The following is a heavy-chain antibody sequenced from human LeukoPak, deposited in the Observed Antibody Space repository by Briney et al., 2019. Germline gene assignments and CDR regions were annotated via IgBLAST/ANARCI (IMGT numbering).Heavy chain of an antibody. CDR3: ARRIYGNDAFDI. Sequence: SEPLSLTCTVSGSSISSGYYWGWIRQPPGKGLEWIGSIYHSGSTCYTPSLKSRVTISVDTSKNQFSLKLSSVTAADTAVYYCARRIYGNDAFDIWGQGTMVTVSS. CDR2: IYHSGST. CDR1: GSSISSGYY. D-gene: IGHD4-17*01. V-gene: IGHV4-38-2*02. J-gene: IGHJ3*02.